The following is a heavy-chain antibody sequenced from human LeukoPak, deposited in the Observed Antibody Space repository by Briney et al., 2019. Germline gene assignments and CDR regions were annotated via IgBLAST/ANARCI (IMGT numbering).Heavy chain of an antibody. D-gene: IGHD3-10*01. J-gene: IGHJ5*02. Sequence: PSETLSLTCTVSGGSISSYYWSWIRQPPGKGLEWIGYIYYSGSTNYNPSLKSRVTISVDTSKNQFSLKLSSVTAADTAVYYCARGFGGSGSYRWFDPWGQGTLVTVSS. CDR1: GGSISSYY. V-gene: IGHV4-59*01. CDR2: IYYSGST. CDR3: ARGFGGSGSYRWFDP.